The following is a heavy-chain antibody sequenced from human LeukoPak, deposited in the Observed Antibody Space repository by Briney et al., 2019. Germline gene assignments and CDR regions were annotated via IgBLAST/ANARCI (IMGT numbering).Heavy chain of an antibody. CDR3: ARKVEAAAGTIYYYYYMDV. Sequence: SETLSLTCTVSGGSISSYYWSWIRQHPGKGLEWIGYIYYSGSTTYNPSLKSRVTISVDTSKNQFSLKLSSVTAADTAVYYCARKVEAAAGTIYYYYYMDVWGKGTTVTVSS. J-gene: IGHJ6*03. V-gene: IGHV4-59*01. D-gene: IGHD6-13*01. CDR2: IYYSGST. CDR1: GGSISSYY.